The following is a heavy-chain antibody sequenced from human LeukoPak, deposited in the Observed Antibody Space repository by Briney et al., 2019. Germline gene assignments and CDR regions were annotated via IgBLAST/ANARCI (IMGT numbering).Heavy chain of an antibody. CDR3: ARMTPYGGNSQRYWYFDL. D-gene: IGHD4-23*01. J-gene: IGHJ2*01. CDR2: IYYSGST. Sequence: PSQTLSLTCTVSGGSISSSSYYWGWIRQPPGKGLEWIGSIYYSGSTYYNPSLKSRVTISVDTSKNQFSLKLSSVTAADTAVYYCARMTPYGGNSQRYWYFDLWGRGTLVTVSS. V-gene: IGHV4-39*01. CDR1: GGSISSSSYY.